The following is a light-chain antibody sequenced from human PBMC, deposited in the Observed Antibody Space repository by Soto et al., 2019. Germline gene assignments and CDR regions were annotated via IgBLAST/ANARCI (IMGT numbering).Light chain of an antibody. CDR2: EVS. Sequence: QSVLTQPPSASGSPGQSVTISCTGTSSDVGGYNYVSWYQQHPGKAPKLMIYEVSKRPSGVPDRFCGSKSGNTASLTVSGLQGEDAADYYFGSYSCSTNLVFGEGTKLTVL. J-gene: IGLJ2*01. CDR1: SSDVGGYNY. V-gene: IGLV2-8*01. CDR3: GSYSCSTNLV.